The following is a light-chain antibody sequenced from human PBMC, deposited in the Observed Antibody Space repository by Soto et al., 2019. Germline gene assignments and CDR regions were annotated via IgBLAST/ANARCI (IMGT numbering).Light chain of an antibody. V-gene: IGKV3-11*01. CDR2: DAS. CDR1: QSVITY. J-gene: IGKJ5*01. CDR3: QQRYKWPPIT. Sequence: EVVLTQSPATLSLSPGDRATLSCRASQSVITYLSWFQQKPGQAPRLLIYDASNRATGIPARFSGSGSGTAFTPTISSLEPEDFAVYYCQQRYKWPPITFGQGTRLDIK.